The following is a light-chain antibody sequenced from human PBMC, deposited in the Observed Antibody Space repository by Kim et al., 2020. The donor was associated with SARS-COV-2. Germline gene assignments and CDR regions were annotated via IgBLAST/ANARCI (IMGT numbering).Light chain of an antibody. Sequence: GQSITISCIGTSSDVGGYNSVSWYQQHPGKAPKVMVYGVTNRPSGISDRFSGSKSGNTASLIISGLQAEDEADYYCTSYTSSNTYVFGTGTKVTVL. CDR2: GVT. CDR3: TSYTSSNTYV. V-gene: IGLV2-14*03. J-gene: IGLJ1*01. CDR1: SSDVGGYNS.